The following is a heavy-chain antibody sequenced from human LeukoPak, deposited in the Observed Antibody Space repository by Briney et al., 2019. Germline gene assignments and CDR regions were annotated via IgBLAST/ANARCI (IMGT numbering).Heavy chain of an antibody. Sequence: GGTLRLSCAASGFTFSDYYMSWIRQAPGKGLEWVSYISSSGSTIYYADSVKGRFTISRDNAKNSLYLQMNSLRAEDTAVYYCARTAIYGSGSYEPHFDYWGQGTLVTVSS. CDR3: ARTAIYGSGSYEPHFDY. CDR1: GFTFSDYY. D-gene: IGHD3-10*01. CDR2: ISSSGSTI. V-gene: IGHV3-11*01. J-gene: IGHJ4*02.